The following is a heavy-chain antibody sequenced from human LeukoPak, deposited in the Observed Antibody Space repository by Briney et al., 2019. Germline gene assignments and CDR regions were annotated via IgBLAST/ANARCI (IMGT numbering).Heavy chain of an antibody. Sequence: ASVKVSCKASGYTXTGYYMHWVRQAPGQGLEWMGWINPNSGGTNYAQKFQGRVTMTRDTSISTAYMELSRLRSDDTAVYYCSREYGDYPNWFDPWGQGTLVTVSS. V-gene: IGHV1-2*02. CDR1: GYTXTGYY. CDR2: INPNSGGT. J-gene: IGHJ5*02. CDR3: SREYGDYPNWFDP. D-gene: IGHD4-17*01.